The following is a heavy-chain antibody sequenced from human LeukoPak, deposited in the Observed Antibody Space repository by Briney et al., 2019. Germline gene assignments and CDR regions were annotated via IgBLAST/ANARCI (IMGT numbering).Heavy chain of an antibody. CDR2: ISAYNGNT. V-gene: IGHV1-18*01. Sequence: ASVKVSCKASGYTFTSYGISWVRQAPGQGLEWMGWISAYNGNTNYAQKFQGRVTITADESTSTAYMELSSLRSEDTAVYYCARDRGGYQLPPFDPWGQGTLVTVSS. D-gene: IGHD2-2*01. CDR3: ARDRGGYQLPPFDP. J-gene: IGHJ5*02. CDR1: GYTFTSYG.